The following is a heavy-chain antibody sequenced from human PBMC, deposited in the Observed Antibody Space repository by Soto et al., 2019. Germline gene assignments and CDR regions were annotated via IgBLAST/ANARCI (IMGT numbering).Heavy chain of an antibody. J-gene: IGHJ6*03. CDR1: GFTFSSYW. V-gene: IGHV3-7*01. D-gene: IGHD2-15*01. Sequence: GGSLRLSCAASGFTFSSYWMSWVRQAPGKGLEWVANIKQDGSEKYYVDSVKGRFTISGDNAKNSLYLQMNSLRAEDTAVYYCARVLGYCSGGSCYINYYYYYMDVWGKGTTVTVSS. CDR3: ARVLGYCSGGSCYINYYYYYMDV. CDR2: IKQDGSEK.